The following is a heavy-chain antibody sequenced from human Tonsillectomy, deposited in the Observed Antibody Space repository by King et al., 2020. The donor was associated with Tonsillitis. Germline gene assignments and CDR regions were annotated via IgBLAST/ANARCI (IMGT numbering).Heavy chain of an antibody. J-gene: IGHJ3*02. CDR2: ISSSSSTI. CDR3: ARASPYYYDSSGYYDAFDI. V-gene: IGHV3-48*01. D-gene: IGHD3-22*01. Sequence: VQMVESGGGLVQPGGSLRLSCAASGFTFSSDSMNWVRQAPGKGLEWVSYISSSSSTIYYADSVKGRFTISRDNAKNSLYLQMNSLRAEDTAVYYCARASPYYYDSSGYYDAFDIWGQGTMVTVSS. CDR1: GFTFSSDS.